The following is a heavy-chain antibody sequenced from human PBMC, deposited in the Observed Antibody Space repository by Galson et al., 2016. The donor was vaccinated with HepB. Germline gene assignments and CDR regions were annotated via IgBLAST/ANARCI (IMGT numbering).Heavy chain of an antibody. V-gene: IGHV3-53*01. D-gene: IGHD2-8*01. CDR3: ARGYTSGVPFW. J-gene: IGHJ4*02. Sequence: SLRLSCAVSGFLVNSNYMTWDRLAPGRGLEWVAIMYSGGSKQYAGSAKGRFTISRDTSSQTLFLEASDLRAGDTGIYYCARGYTSGVPFWWGQGTLVTVSS. CDR1: GFLVNSNY. CDR2: MYSGGSK.